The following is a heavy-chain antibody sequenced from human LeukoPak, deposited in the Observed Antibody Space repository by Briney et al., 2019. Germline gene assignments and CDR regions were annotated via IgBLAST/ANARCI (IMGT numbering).Heavy chain of an antibody. Sequence: PGGSLRLSCVASGFIFRDYAMSWVRQTPAGGLEWVSSLRGDGGTFYTDSVKGRFTFSRDHSRSTVYLQLSNLRVEDTAVYYCAKASWVSSADAVLWGQGTLVTVS. V-gene: IGHV3-23*01. D-gene: IGHD3-16*01. CDR2: LRGDGGT. CDR3: AKASWVSSADAVL. CDR1: GFIFRDYA. J-gene: IGHJ4*02.